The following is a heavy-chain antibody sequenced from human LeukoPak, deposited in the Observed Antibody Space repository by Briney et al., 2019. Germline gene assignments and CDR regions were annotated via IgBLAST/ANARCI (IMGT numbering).Heavy chain of an antibody. CDR2: IIPIFGTA. D-gene: IGHD6-19*01. CDR1: GGTFSSYA. V-gene: IGHV1-69*06. Sequence: SVKVSCKASGGTFSSYAISWVRQAPGQGLEWMGGIIPIFGTANYAQKFQGGVTITADKSTSTAYMELSSLRSEDTAVYYCARTVAGIGYFDYWGQGTLVTVSS. CDR3: ARTVAGIGYFDY. J-gene: IGHJ4*02.